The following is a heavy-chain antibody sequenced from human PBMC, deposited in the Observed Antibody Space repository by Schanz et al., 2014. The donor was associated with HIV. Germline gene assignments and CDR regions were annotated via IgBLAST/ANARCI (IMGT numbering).Heavy chain of an antibody. J-gene: IGHJ4*02. D-gene: IGHD1-26*01. CDR2: ISASGGST. CDR3: ANQRYSGTYRPFDY. Sequence: EVQLVESGGGLVQPGGSLRLSCAASGFTFSRYWMTWVRQAPGKGLEWVSTISASGGSTYYADSVLARFTISRDNSKNTLFLQINGLRAEDTAVYYCANQRYSGTYRPFDYWGRGTLVTVSS. CDR1: GFTFSRYW. V-gene: IGHV3-23*04.